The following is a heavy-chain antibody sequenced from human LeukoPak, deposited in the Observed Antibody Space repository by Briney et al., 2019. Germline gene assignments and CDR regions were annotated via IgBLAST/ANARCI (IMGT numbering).Heavy chain of an antibody. D-gene: IGHD5-18*01. J-gene: IGHJ4*02. CDR3: ARNGYSYGGIDY. Sequence: SETLSLTCTVSGGSISSYYWSWIRQPPGKGLEWIGYIYYSGSTNYNPSLKSRVTISVDTSKNQFSLKLSSVTAADTAVYYCARNGYSYGGIDYWGQGTLVTVSS. CDR1: GGSISSYY. V-gene: IGHV4-59*01. CDR2: IYYSGST.